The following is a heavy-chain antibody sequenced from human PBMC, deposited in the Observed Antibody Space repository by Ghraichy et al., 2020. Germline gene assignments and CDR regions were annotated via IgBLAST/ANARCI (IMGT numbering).Heavy chain of an antibody. J-gene: IGHJ5*02. Sequence: SETLSLTCTVSGGSISSYYWSWIRQPPGKGLEWIGYIYYSGSTNYNPSLKSRVTISVDTSKNQFSLKLSSVTAADTAVYYCARDHYGDPTRFRWFDPWGQGTLVTVSS. V-gene: IGHV4-59*01. CDR3: ARDHYGDPTRFRWFDP. CDR2: IYYSGST. D-gene: IGHD4-17*01. CDR1: GGSISSYY.